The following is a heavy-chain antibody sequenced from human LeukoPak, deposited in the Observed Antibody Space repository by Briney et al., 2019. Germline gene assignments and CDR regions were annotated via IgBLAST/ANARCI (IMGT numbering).Heavy chain of an antibody. Sequence: PGGSLRLSCAASGFTFSSYSMNWVRQAPGKGLEWVSSISSSSSYIYYADSVKGRFTISRDNAKNSLYLQMNSLRAEDTAVYSCARDSGYSSGWPVDYWGQGTLVTVSS. CDR1: GFTFSSYS. CDR2: ISSSSSYI. D-gene: IGHD6-19*01. V-gene: IGHV3-21*01. CDR3: ARDSGYSSGWPVDY. J-gene: IGHJ4*02.